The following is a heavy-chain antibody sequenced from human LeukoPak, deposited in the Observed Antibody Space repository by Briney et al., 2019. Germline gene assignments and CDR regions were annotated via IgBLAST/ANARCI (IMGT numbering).Heavy chain of an antibody. V-gene: IGHV3-7*01. CDR2: ITQDGSEK. CDR3: AREVVYYDIQSYFDY. CDR1: GFTFSGYW. J-gene: IGHJ4*02. Sequence: HPGGSLRLSCAASGFTFSGYWMTWVRQAPGKGLEGVTNITQDGSEKNYVDSVKGRLPISRDNAKNSLYLQMNSLRAEDTAVYYCAREVVYYDIQSYFDYWGQGTLVTVSS. D-gene: IGHD3-22*01.